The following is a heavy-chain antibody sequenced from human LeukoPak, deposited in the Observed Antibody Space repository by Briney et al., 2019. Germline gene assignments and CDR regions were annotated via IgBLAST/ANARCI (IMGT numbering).Heavy chain of an antibody. CDR1: GYTFTSYD. D-gene: IGHD6-13*01. Sequence: ASVKVSCKASGYTFTSYDINWVRQATGQGLEWMGWMNPNSGNTGYAQKCQGRVTMTRNTSIGTAYMELSSLRSEDTAVYYCARRRLSSRGVGYNWFDPWGQGTLVTVSS. CDR3: ARRRLSSRGVGYNWFDP. V-gene: IGHV1-8*01. J-gene: IGHJ5*02. CDR2: MNPNSGNT.